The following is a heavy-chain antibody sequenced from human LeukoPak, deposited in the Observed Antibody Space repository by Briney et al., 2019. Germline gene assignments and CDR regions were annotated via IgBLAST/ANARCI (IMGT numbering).Heavy chain of an antibody. CDR2: IYSGGTT. D-gene: IGHD3-10*01. Sequence: GGSLRLSCAASGFTVSSNYMSWVRQAPGKGLEWVSVIYSGGTTYYADSVKGRFTISRDNSKNTLYLQMNSLRAEDTAVCYCARDLIDYGSGSYYALGYWGQGTLVTVSS. CDR1: GFTVSSNY. CDR3: ARDLIDYGSGSYYALGY. J-gene: IGHJ4*02. V-gene: IGHV3-53*01.